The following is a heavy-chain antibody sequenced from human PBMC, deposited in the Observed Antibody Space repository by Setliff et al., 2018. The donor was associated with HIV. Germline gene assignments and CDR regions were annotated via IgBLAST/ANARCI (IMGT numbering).Heavy chain of an antibody. V-gene: IGHV1-46*01. Sequence: ASVKVSCKASGYTFTSYYMHWVRQAPGQGLEWMGIINPSGGSTSYAQKFQGRVTMTRDTSTSTVYMELSSLRSEDTAVYYCARLSIPAYYYMDVWGKGTTVTSP. D-gene: IGHD2-21*01. CDR1: GYTFTSYY. CDR2: INPSGGST. J-gene: IGHJ6*03. CDR3: ARLSIPAYYYMDV.